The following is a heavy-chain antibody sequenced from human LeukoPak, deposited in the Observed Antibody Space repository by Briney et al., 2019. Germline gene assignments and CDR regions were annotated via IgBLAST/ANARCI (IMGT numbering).Heavy chain of an antibody. CDR2: IYSGGST. Sequence: GGSLRLSCAASGFTVSSNYMSWVRQAPGKGLEWVSVIYSGGSTYYADSVKGRFTISRDNSKNTLYLQMNSLRAEDTAVYYCARGSDRYYDILTGYSPGAFDIWGQGTMVTVSS. V-gene: IGHV3-53*01. J-gene: IGHJ3*02. CDR3: ARGSDRYYDILTGYSPGAFDI. D-gene: IGHD3-9*01. CDR1: GFTVSSNY.